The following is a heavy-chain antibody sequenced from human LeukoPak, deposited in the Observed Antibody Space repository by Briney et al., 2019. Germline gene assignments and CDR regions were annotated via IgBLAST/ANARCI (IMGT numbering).Heavy chain of an antibody. J-gene: IGHJ4*02. Sequence: GGSLRLSCAASGFTFSSYWMSWVRQAPGKGLEWAANIRQDGNEKYYVDSVKGRFTISRDNAKNSLYLQMNSLRAEDTAVYYCARDSIVVVIDYYFDYWGQGTLVTVSS. CDR2: IRQDGNEK. V-gene: IGHV3-7*01. CDR3: ARDSIVVVIDYYFDY. D-gene: IGHD3-22*01. CDR1: GFTFSSYW.